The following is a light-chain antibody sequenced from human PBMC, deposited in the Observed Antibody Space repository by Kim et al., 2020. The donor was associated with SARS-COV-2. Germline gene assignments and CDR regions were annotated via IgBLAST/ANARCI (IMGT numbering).Light chain of an antibody. V-gene: IGKV3-20*01. CDR2: GAS. CDR1: QTVTSNY. Sequence: SPGERATLSGRASQTVTSNYLARYQQKPGQAPRLLIYGASSRATGIPDRFSGSGSGTDFTLTISRLEPEDFAVYYCQQYGSSPATFGQGTKVDIK. CDR3: QQYGSSPAT. J-gene: IGKJ1*01.